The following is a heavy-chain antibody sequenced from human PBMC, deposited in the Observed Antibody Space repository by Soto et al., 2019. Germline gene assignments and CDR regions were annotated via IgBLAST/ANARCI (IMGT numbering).Heavy chain of an antibody. D-gene: IGHD6-13*01. CDR1: GYAFTSYG. CDR3: VRRHVSATGIDWFDP. Sequence: GASVKVSCKASGYAFTSYGIHWVRLAPGQRLEWVGWINAANGDTKYSPKFQGRVTITRDTSASTAYMELSSLRSEDTAVYYCVRRHVSATGIDWFDPWGQGTLVTVSS. V-gene: IGHV1-3*01. CDR2: INAANGDT. J-gene: IGHJ5*02.